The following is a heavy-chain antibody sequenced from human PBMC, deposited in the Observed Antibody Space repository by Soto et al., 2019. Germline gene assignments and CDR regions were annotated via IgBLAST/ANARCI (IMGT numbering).Heavy chain of an antibody. Sequence: QVQLVQSGAEVKKPGSSVTVSCKASGGTFGNSAISWVRQAPGQGLGWVGGIIAIFSPPDYAQKFQGRVTIAADESTSTAYMEVTSLRSEDTAVYYWARGKGRQQLGGNYCYAIDVWGQGTTVTVSS. J-gene: IGHJ6*02. CDR3: ARGKGRQQLGGNYCYAIDV. CDR2: IIAIFSPP. V-gene: IGHV1-69*12. D-gene: IGHD3-10*01. CDR1: GGTFGNSA.